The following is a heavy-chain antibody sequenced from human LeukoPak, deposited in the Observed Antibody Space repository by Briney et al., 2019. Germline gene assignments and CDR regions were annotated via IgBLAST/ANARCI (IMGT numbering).Heavy chain of an antibody. CDR1: GGSISSYY. Sequence: PSETLSLTCTVSGGSISSYYWSWIRQPAGKGLEWIGRIYISGSTNYNPSLKSRVTISVDTSKNQFSLKLSSVTAADTAVYYCAGSNRFYFDYWGQGTLVTVSS. D-gene: IGHD3-16*02. CDR3: AGSNRFYFDY. V-gene: IGHV4-4*07. CDR2: IYISGST. J-gene: IGHJ4*02.